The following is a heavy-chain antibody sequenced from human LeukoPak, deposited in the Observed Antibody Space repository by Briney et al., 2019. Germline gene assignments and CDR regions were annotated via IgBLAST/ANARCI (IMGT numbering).Heavy chain of an antibody. CDR2: LSGSGSST. V-gene: IGHV3-23*01. Sequence: PGGSLRLSCAASGFIFNKHAMSWVRQAPGKGLEWVSGLSGSGSSTDYADSVKGRFTVSRDNSKNTLFLQMNSLRAEDTAVYYCAKVLFYSSGWYGETNPYYFDYWGQGTLVTVSS. CDR1: GFIFNKHA. J-gene: IGHJ4*02. CDR3: AKVLFYSSGWYGETNPYYFDY. D-gene: IGHD6-19*01.